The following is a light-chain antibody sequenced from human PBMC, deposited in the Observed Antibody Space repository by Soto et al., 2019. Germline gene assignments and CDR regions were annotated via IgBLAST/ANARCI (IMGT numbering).Light chain of an antibody. CDR2: DAS. V-gene: IGKV3-20*01. Sequence: EIVLTQSPVTLSLSPGERATLSCRASQYVSGRRFAWYQQKPGQAPRLLIYDASSRATGVPDRFSGSGSGTDFTLTINRLEPEDFAVYHCQQYYTSPWTFGQGTKVEIK. J-gene: IGKJ1*01. CDR1: QYVSGRR. CDR3: QQYYTSPWT.